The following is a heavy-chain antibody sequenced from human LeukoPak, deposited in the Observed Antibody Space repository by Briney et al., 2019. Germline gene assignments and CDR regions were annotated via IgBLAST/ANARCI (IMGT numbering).Heavy chain of an antibody. Sequence: SETLSLTCTVSGGSISSSSYYWGWIRQPPGKGLEWIGSIYYSGSTYYNPSLKSRVTISVDTSKNQFSLKLSSVTAADTAVYYCARPTNCGGDCYSTPDAFDIWGQWTVVTVSS. V-gene: IGHV4-39*01. J-gene: IGHJ3*02. CDR1: GGSISSSSYY. CDR3: ARPTNCGGDCYSTPDAFDI. CDR2: IYYSGST. D-gene: IGHD2-21*01.